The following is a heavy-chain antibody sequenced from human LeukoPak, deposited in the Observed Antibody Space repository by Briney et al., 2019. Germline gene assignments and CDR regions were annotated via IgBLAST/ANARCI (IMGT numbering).Heavy chain of an antibody. V-gene: IGHV1-8*01. Sequence: ASVKVSCKASGYTFTSYDINWVRQATGQGLEWMGWMNPNSSNTGYAQKFQGRVTMTRNTSISTAYMELSSLRSEDTAVYYCARGLTMVRGVRSNWFDPWGQGTLVAVSS. J-gene: IGHJ5*02. CDR3: ARGLTMVRGVRSNWFDP. CDR1: GYTFTSYD. D-gene: IGHD3-10*01. CDR2: MNPNSSNT.